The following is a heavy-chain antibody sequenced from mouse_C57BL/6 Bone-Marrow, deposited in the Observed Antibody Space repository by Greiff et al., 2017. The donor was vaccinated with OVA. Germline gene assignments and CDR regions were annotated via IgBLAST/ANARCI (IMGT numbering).Heavy chain of an antibody. V-gene: IGHV5-9*01. J-gene: IGHJ1*03. Sequence: EVLLVESGGGLVKPGGSLKLSCAASGFTFSSYTMSWVRQTPEKRLEWVATISGGGGNTYYPDSVKGRFTISRDNANNTLYLQMSMLRSADTALDYCASHDYYCTYWYFDVWGTGTTVTVSS. CDR2: ISGGGGNT. D-gene: IGHD1-1*01. CDR1: GFTFSSYT. CDR3: ASHDYYCTYWYFDV.